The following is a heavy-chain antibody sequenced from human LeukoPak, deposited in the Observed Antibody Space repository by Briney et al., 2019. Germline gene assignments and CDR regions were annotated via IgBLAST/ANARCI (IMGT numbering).Heavy chain of an antibody. Sequence: ASVKVSCKASGYTFTGYYMHWVRQAPGQGLEWMGWINTNTGNPTYAQGFTGRFVFSLDTSVSTAYLQISSLKAEDTAVYYCARAQYSSGWWDDYWGQGTLVTVSS. J-gene: IGHJ4*02. CDR2: INTNTGNP. CDR1: GYTFTGYY. CDR3: ARAQYSSGWWDDY. D-gene: IGHD6-19*01. V-gene: IGHV7-4-1*02.